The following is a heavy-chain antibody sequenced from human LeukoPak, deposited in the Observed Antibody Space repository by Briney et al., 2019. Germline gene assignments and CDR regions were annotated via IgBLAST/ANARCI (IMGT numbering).Heavy chain of an antibody. CDR1: GVSISNFY. V-gene: IGHV4-4*07. D-gene: IGHD6-19*01. Sequence: SETLSLTCTVSGVSISNFYWGWIRQPAGKGLEWIGRINIRGSTDYSPSLKSRVSMSVDTSKNQFFRRLRSVTAADTAVYYCVRDGTGDSSGWHLWGQGTLVTVSS. CDR3: VRDGTGDSSGWHL. J-gene: IGHJ4*02. CDR2: INIRGST.